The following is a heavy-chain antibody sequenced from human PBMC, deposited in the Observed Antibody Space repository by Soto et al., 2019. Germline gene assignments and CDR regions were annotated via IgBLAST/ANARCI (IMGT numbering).Heavy chain of an antibody. CDR1: GFTFSSHA. D-gene: IGHD6-19*01. V-gene: IGHV3-23*01. J-gene: IGHJ4*02. CDR3: AKDKMEQWLVGGYYDY. CDR2: TIESGGRS. Sequence: EVQLLESGGGLVQPGGSLRLSCAASGFTFSSHAMSWVRQAPGKGLEWVSSTIESGGRSYHADSVRGRFTISRDNSRNTRYLQMNSLRADHTAIYYCAKDKMEQWLVGGYYDYWGQGALVTVSS.